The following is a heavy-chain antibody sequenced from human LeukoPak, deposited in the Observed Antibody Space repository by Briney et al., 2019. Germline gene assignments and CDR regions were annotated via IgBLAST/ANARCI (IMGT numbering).Heavy chain of an antibody. Sequence: ASVKVSCKASGYTFTSYDINWVRQATGQGLEWMGWMNPNSGNTGYAQKFQGRVTITRNTSISTAYMELSSLRSEDTAVYYCARSPRTYCSSTSCYYAFDIWGQGTMVTVSS. V-gene: IGHV1-8*03. D-gene: IGHD2-2*01. J-gene: IGHJ3*02. CDR2: MNPNSGNT. CDR3: ARSPRTYCSSTSCYYAFDI. CDR1: GYTFTSYD.